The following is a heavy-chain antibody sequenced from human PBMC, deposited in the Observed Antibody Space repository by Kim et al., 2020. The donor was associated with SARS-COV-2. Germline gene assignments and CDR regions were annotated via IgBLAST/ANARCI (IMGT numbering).Heavy chain of an antibody. CDR1: GFTVSSNY. J-gene: IGHJ6*02. CDR3: ARDAGGAARYYYYYAMDV. CDR2: IYSGGST. D-gene: IGHD6-6*01. V-gene: IGHV3-66*01. Sequence: GGSLRLSCAASGFTVSSNYMSWVRQAPGKGLEWVSVIYSGGSTYYADSVKGRFTISRDNSKNTLYLQMNSLRAEDTAVYYCARDAGGAARYYYYYAMDVWGQGTTVTVSS.